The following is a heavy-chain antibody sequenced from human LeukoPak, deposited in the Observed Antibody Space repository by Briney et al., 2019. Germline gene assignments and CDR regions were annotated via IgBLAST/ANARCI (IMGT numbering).Heavy chain of an antibody. CDR3: AREGTSMVRGVLRHFDY. D-gene: IGHD3-10*01. Sequence: ASVKVSCKASGYTFTSYYMHWVRQAPGQGLEWMGWINPNSGGTNYAKKFQGRVTMTRDTSISTAWMELSRLRSDDTAVYYCAREGTSMVRGVLRHFDYWGQGTLVTVSS. CDR1: GYTFTSYY. V-gene: IGHV1-2*02. CDR2: INPNSGGT. J-gene: IGHJ4*02.